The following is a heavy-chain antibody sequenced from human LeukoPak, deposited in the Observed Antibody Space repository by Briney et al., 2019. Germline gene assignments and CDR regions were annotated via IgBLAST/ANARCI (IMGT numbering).Heavy chain of an antibody. CDR1: GYTFNNYN. Sequence: GASVKISCKAAGYTFNNYNIHCLRQAPGQGLEWMGIVNPGGDSTNYAQDFQGRLTLTGDTSTSTAYMELRSLRSDDTAVYYCARESSGWYGGVYYYYYMDVWGKGTTVIVSS. CDR2: VNPGGDST. D-gene: IGHD6-19*01. J-gene: IGHJ6*03. CDR3: ARESSGWYGGVYYYYYMDV. V-gene: IGHV1-46*02.